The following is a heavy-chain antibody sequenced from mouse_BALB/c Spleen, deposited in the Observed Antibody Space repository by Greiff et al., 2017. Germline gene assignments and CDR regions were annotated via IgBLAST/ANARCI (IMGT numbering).Heavy chain of an antibody. CDR1: GFTFSSYG. J-gene: IGHJ3*01. CDR3: ARLRDYGSSSAWFAY. Sequence: EVQGVESGGDLVKPGGSLKLSCAASGFTFSSYGMSWVRQTPDKRLEWVATISSGGSYTYYPDSVKGRFTISRDNAKNTLYLQMSSLKSEDTAMYYCARLRDYGSSSAWFAYWGQGTLVTVSA. D-gene: IGHD1-1*01. CDR2: ISSGGSYT. V-gene: IGHV5-6*01.